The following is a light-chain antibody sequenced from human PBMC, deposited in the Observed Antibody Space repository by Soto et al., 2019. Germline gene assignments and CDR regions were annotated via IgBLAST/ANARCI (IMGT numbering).Light chain of an antibody. CDR2: GAS. CDR1: QSVSNYY. J-gene: IGKJ5*01. V-gene: IGKV3-20*01. Sequence: EIVLTQSPGTLSLSPGERATLSCRASQSVSNYYLAWYQQKPGQAPRLLIYGASDRATGIPDRFSGSGSGTDFTLTISRLEPEDFAVYYCQQYDNSRITFGQGTRLEIK. CDR3: QQYDNSRIT.